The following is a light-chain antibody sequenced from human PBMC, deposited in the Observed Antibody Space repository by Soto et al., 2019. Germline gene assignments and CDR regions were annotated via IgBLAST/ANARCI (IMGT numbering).Light chain of an antibody. CDR2: AAS. Sequence: DIQMTQSPSSLSASVVDRVTITCQASQDISNYLNWYQQKPGKAPKLLIYAASSLQSGVPSRFSGSGSGTDFTLTISSLQPEDFATYFCQQSYTIPLIFGGGTKVDIK. CDR3: QQSYTIPLI. CDR1: QDISNY. J-gene: IGKJ4*01. V-gene: IGKV1-39*01.